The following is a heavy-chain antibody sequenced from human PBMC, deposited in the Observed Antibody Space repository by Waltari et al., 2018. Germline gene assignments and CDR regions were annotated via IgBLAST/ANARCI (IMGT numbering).Heavy chain of an antibody. J-gene: IGHJ6*03. CDR1: GGSISSSSYY. D-gene: IGHD2-2*01. CDR3: ARIVVPAYYYYYMDV. CDR2: IYYSGST. V-gene: IGHV4-39*07. Sequence: QLQLQESGPGLVKPSETLSLTCTVSGGSISSSSYYWGWIRQPPGKGLEWIGNIYYSGSTYHNPSLKSRVTISVDTSKNQFSLNLSSVTAADTAVYYCARIVVPAYYYYYMDVWGKGTTVTISS.